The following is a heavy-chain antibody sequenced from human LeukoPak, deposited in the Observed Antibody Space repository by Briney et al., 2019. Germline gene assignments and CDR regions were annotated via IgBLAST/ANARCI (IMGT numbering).Heavy chain of an antibody. V-gene: IGHV3-NL1*01. CDR2: IYSDNT. CDR3: ARGSGYLETFDY. CDR1: GLTFSSCG. Sequence: GGSLRLSCAASGLTFSSCGMHWVRQAPGKGLEWVSFIYSDNTHYSDSVKGRFTISRDNSKNTLYLQMNSLRAEDTAVYYCARGSGYLETFDYWGQGTLVTVSS. D-gene: IGHD3-22*01. J-gene: IGHJ4*02.